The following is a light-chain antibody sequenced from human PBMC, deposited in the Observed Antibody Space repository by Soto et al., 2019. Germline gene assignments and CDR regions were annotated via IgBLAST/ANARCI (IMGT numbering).Light chain of an antibody. CDR1: SSDVGGYKY. J-gene: IGLJ1*01. CDR3: SSYTSSSTLDV. V-gene: IGLV2-14*01. CDR2: EVS. Sequence: QSVLTQPASVSGSPGQSITISCTGTSSDVGGYKYVSWYQQNPGKAPKLMIYEVSNRPSGVSNRFSGSKSGNTASLTISGLQAEDEADYYCSSYTSSSTLDVFGTGTQLTVL.